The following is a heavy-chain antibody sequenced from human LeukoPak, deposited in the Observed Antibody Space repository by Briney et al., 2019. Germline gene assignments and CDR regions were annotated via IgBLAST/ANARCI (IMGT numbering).Heavy chain of an antibody. CDR2: INHSGST. D-gene: IGHD3-10*01. V-gene: IGHV4-39*07. CDR3: ARARDIAVSYFGELLSSETYFDY. J-gene: IGHJ4*02. CDR1: GGSFSSTSYY. Sequence: SEPLSLTCSVSGGSFSSTSYYWSWIRQPPGKGLEWIGEINHSGSTNYNPSLKSRVTISVDTSKNQFSLKLSSVTAADTAVYYCARARDIAVSYFGELLSSETYFDYWGQGTLVIVSS.